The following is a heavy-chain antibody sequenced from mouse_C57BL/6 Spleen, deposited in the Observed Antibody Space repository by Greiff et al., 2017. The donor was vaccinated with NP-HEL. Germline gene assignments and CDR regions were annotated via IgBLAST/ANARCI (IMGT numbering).Heavy chain of an antibody. Sequence: VQLQQSGAELVKPGASVKLSCTASGFNIKDYYLHWVKQRTEQGLEWIGRIDPEDGEAKYAPNFQGKATITADTSSDTAYLQLSSLTSEDTAVYYCARRAFAYWGQGTLVTVSA. CDR3: ARRAFAY. D-gene: IGHD3-1*01. J-gene: IGHJ3*01. CDR2: IDPEDGEA. CDR1: GFNIKDYY. V-gene: IGHV14-2*01.